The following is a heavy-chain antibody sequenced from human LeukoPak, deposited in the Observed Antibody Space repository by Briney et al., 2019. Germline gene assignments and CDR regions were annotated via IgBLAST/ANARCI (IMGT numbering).Heavy chain of an antibody. D-gene: IGHD3-3*01. CDR3: ARVISDYDFWSGSVNWFDP. CDR2: IYYSGST. J-gene: IGHJ5*02. CDR1: GGSISSSSYY. Sequence: SETLSLTCTVSGGSISSSSYYWGWIRQPPGKGLEWIGSIYYSGSTYYNPSLKSRVTISVDTSKNQFSLKLSSVTAADTAVYYCARVISDYDFWSGSVNWFDPWGQGTLVTVSS. V-gene: IGHV4-39*07.